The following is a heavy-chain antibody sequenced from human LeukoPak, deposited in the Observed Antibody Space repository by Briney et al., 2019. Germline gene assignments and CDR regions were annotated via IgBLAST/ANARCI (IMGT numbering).Heavy chain of an antibody. D-gene: IGHD2-21*01. CDR1: GGSISTRNYY. J-gene: IGHJ4*02. V-gene: IGHV4-39*01. CDR3: ARQDCSDACYHFDY. CDR2: IRYSGST. Sequence: SETLSLTCTVSGGSISTRNYYWGWIRQPPGKGLEWIVSIRYSGSTYYNPSLRSRVTISVDTTKNQLSLKLASVTAADTAVYYCARQDCSDACYHFDYWGQGTLVTVSS.